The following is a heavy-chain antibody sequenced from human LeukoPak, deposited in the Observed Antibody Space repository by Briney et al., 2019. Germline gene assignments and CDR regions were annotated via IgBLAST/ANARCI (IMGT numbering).Heavy chain of an antibody. CDR1: GGSISSYY. V-gene: IGHV4-59*01. J-gene: IGHJ2*01. CDR2: IYYSGST. D-gene: IGHD3-22*01. Sequence: SETPSLTCTVSGGSISSYYWSWIRQPPGKGLEWIGYIYYSGSTNYNPSLKSRVTISVDTSKNQFSLKLSSVTAADTAVYYCARMYCYDSSGYYSWYFDLWGRGTLVTVSS. CDR3: ARMYCYDSSGYYSWYFDL.